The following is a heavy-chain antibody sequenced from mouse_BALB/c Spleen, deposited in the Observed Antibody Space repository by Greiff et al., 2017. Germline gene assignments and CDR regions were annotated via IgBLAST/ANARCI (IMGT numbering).Heavy chain of an antibody. D-gene: IGHD2-14*01. V-gene: IGHV5-4*02. CDR2: ISDGGSYT. CDR1: GFTFSDYY. Sequence: EVKVVESGGGLVKPGGSLKLSCAASGFTFSDYYMYWVRQTPEKRLEWVATISDGGSYTYYPDSVKGRFTISRDNAKNNLYLQMSSLKSEDTAMYYCARGDYRYSWFAYWGQGTLVTVSA. J-gene: IGHJ3*01. CDR3: ARGDYRYSWFAY.